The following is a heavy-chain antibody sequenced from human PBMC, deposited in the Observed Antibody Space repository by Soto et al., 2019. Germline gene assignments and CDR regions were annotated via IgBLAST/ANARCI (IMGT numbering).Heavy chain of an antibody. CDR3: ASILELRLWAYYYYYGMDV. CDR2: IIPIFGTA. Sequence: ASVKVSCKASGGTFSSYAISWVRQAPGQGLEWMGGIIPIFGTANYAQKFQGRVTITADESTSTAYMELSSLRSEDTAVYYCASILELRLWAYYYYYGMDVWGQGTTVTVSS. J-gene: IGHJ6*02. V-gene: IGHV1-69*13. CDR1: GGTFSSYA. D-gene: IGHD1-7*01.